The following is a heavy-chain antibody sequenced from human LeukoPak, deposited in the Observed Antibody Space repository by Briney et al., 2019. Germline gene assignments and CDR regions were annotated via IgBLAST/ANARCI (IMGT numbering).Heavy chain of an antibody. CDR1: GFTFSIYA. V-gene: IGHV3-23*01. CDR2: ISASGGST. CDR3: ARGSPPRVYYDRSGYYSYYFDY. D-gene: IGHD3-22*01. Sequence: GGSLRLSCAASGFTFSIYAMNWVRQAPGKGLEWVSAISASGGSTYYADSVKGRFTISRDNSKNTLFLQMSSLRAEDTAVYYCARGSPPRVYYDRSGYYSYYFDYWGQGTLVTVSS. J-gene: IGHJ4*02.